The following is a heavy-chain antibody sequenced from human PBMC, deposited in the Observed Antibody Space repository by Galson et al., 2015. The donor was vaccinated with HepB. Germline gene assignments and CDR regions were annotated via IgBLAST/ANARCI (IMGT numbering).Heavy chain of an antibody. CDR2: ISSSSSYI. V-gene: IGHV3-21*01. J-gene: IGHJ4*02. Sequence: SLRLSCAASGFTFSRYSMNWVRQAPGKGLEWVSSISSSSSYIYYADSVKGRFTISRDNAMNSLYLQMNSLRAEDTAVYYCARDLMGARGYWGQGTLVTVSS. D-gene: IGHD1-26*01. CDR3: ARDLMGARGY. CDR1: GFTFSRYS.